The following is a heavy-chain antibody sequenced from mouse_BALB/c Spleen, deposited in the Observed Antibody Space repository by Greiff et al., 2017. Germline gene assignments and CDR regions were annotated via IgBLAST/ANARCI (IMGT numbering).Heavy chain of an antibody. V-gene: IGHV5-12-2*01. J-gene: IGHJ3*01. CDR3: ASSLAAWFAY. CDR2: ISNGGGST. Sequence: EVMLVESGGGLVQPGGSLKLSCAASGFTFSSYTMSWVRQTPEKRLEWVAYISNGGGSTYYPDTVKGRFTISRDNAKNTLYLQMSSLKSEDTAMYYCASSLAAWFAYWGQGTLVTVSA. CDR1: GFTFSSYT.